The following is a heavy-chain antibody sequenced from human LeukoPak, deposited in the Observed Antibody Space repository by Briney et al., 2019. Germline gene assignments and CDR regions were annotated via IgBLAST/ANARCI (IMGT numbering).Heavy chain of an antibody. V-gene: IGHV1-18*01. D-gene: IGHD3-22*01. Sequence: GASVKVSCKASGYTFTSYGISWVRQAPGQGLEWMGWISAYNGNTNYAQKLQGRVTMTTDTSTSTAYMELRSLRSDDTAVYYCAREASYYYDSSGSDYWGQGTLVTVSS. J-gene: IGHJ4*02. CDR1: GYTFTSYG. CDR3: AREASYYYDSSGSDY. CDR2: ISAYNGNT.